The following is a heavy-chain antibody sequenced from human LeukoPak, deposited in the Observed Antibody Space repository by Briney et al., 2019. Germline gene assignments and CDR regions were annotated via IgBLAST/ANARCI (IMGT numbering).Heavy chain of an antibody. CDR1: GFTFSSYG. J-gene: IGHJ4*02. D-gene: IGHD1-26*01. V-gene: IGHV3-23*01. CDR2: ISGGGVST. CDR3: AKGGKWDVTPFDY. Sequence: PGRSLRLSCAASGFTFSSYGMQWVRQAPGKGLEWVSTISGGGVSTYYADSVKGRFTISRDNSKNTLYLQVNSLRAEDTAVYYCAKGGKWDVTPFDYWGQGTLVTVSS.